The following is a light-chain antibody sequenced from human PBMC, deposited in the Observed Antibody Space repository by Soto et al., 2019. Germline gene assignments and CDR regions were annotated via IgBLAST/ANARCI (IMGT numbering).Light chain of an antibody. Sequence: DIQMTQSPSSLSASVGDRVTITCRASESFTSHLNWYQQKPGKAPKLLIYAASSLQSGVPSRFSGSGSGTDFTHTISSLQREDSATYYCQQTYSTPRTFGQGTKVDIK. CDR3: QQTYSTPRT. J-gene: IGKJ1*01. CDR1: ESFTSH. CDR2: AAS. V-gene: IGKV1-39*01.